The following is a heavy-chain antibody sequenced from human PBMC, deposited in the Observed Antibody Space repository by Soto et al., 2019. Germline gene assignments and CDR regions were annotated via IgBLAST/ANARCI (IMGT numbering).Heavy chain of an antibody. CDR1: GGTFSSYA. CDR3: ARERGVLVGATTYYYYGMDV. D-gene: IGHD1-26*01. V-gene: IGHV1-69*01. CDR2: IIPIFGTA. J-gene: IGHJ6*02. Sequence: QVQLVQSGAEVKKPGSSVKVSCKASGGTFSSYAISWVRQAPGQGLEWMGGIIPIFGTANYAQKFQGRVTITADEPTSTAYMELSSLRSEDTAVYYCARERGVLVGATTYYYYGMDVWGQGTTVTVSS.